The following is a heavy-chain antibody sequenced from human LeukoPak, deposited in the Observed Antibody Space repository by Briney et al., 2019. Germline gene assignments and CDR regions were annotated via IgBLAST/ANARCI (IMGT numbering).Heavy chain of an antibody. Sequence: SETLSLTCTVSGGSISSYYWSWIRQPPGKGLEWIGYIYYSGSTNYNPSLKSRVTISVDTSKNQFSLKLSSVTAADTAVYYCARIGDGYKADYWGQGTLVTVSS. CDR1: GGSISSYY. V-gene: IGHV4-59*01. CDR3: ARIGDGYKADY. D-gene: IGHD5-24*01. CDR2: IYYSGST. J-gene: IGHJ4*02.